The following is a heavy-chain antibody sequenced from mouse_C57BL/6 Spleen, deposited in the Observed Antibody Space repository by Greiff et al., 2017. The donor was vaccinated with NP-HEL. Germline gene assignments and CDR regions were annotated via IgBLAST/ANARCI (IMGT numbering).Heavy chain of an antibody. CDR2: INPGSGGT. CDR3: ARGSKGYIDV. V-gene: IGHV1-54*01. J-gene: IGHJ1*03. CDR1: GYAFTNYL. Sequence: QVQLQQSGAELVRPGTSVKVSCKASGYAFTNYLIEWVKQRPGQGLEWIGVINPGSGGTNYNEKFKGKATLTADKSSSTAYMQLSSLTTEDSAVYVYARGSKGYIDVWGTGTTVTVSS. D-gene: IGHD1-1*01.